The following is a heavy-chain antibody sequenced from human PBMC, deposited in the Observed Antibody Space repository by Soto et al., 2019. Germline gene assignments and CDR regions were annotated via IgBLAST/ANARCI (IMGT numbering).Heavy chain of an antibody. J-gene: IGHJ6*02. V-gene: IGHV1-69*13. CDR2: IIPIFGTA. Sequence: ASVKVSCKASGGTFSNYAITWVRQAPGQGLEWMGGIIPIFGTANYAQKFQGRVTITADESTSTGYMELSSLRSEDTATYYCARGVTVFGVVVQYYYYGLDVWGQGTTVTVSS. CDR1: GGTFSNYA. D-gene: IGHD3-3*01. CDR3: ARGVTVFGVVVQYYYYGLDV.